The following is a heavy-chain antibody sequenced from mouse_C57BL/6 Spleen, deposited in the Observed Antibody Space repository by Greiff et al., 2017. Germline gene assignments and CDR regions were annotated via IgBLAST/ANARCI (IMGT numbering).Heavy chain of an antibody. Sequence: EVQRVESGGDLVKPGGSLKLSCAASGFTFSSYGMSWVRQTPDKRLEWVATISSGSSYTYYPYSVKGRFTISRDNAKNTLYLQSSSLKSEDTSMYYCARHGLRYWYFDVWGTGTTVTVSS. J-gene: IGHJ1*03. V-gene: IGHV5-6*01. D-gene: IGHD1-1*01. CDR3: ARHGLRYWYFDV. CDR1: GFTFSSYG. CDR2: ISSGSSYT.